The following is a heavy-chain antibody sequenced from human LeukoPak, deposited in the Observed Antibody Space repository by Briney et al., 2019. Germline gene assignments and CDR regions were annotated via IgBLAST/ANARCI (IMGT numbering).Heavy chain of an antibody. V-gene: IGHV4-61*02. D-gene: IGHD3-10*01. Sequence: TSQTLSLTCTVSGGSISSGSYYWSWIRQPAGKGLEWIGRIYTSGSTNYNPSLKSRVTISVDTSKNQFSLKLSSVTAADTAVYYCARGPPPPGVMVRGVIMFDIWGQGTMVTVSS. CDR2: IYTSGST. J-gene: IGHJ3*02. CDR3: ARGPPPPGVMVRGVIMFDI. CDR1: GGSISSGSYY.